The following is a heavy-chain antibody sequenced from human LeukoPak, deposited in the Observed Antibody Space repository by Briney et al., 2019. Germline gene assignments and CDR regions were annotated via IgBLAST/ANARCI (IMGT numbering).Heavy chain of an antibody. V-gene: IGHV3-33*01. J-gene: IGHJ6*02. Sequence: GGSLRLSCAASGFTFSSYGMHWVRQAPGKGLEWVAVIWYDGSNKYYADSVKGRFTISRDNSKNTLYLQMNSLRAEDTAVYYCARKPTGGIDYYYYGMDVWGQGTTVTVPS. CDR3: ARKPTGGIDYYYYGMDV. CDR1: GFTFSSYG. CDR2: IWYDGSNK. D-gene: IGHD2-15*01.